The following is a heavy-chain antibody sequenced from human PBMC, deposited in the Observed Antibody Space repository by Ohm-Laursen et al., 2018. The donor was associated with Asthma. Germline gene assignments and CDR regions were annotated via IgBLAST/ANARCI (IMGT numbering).Heavy chain of an antibody. CDR2: ISHNSGYI. Sequence: SLRLSCAASGFTFSSYSMNWVRQAPGKGLEWVSAISHNSGYIRYADSVKGRFTISRDNAKNSLYLQMVSLRAEDTAVYYCARDGYSSAGDIYLDLWGRGTLVTVSS. CDR1: GFTFSSYS. V-gene: IGHV3-21*01. D-gene: IGHD5-24*01. J-gene: IGHJ2*01. CDR3: ARDGYSSAGDIYLDL.